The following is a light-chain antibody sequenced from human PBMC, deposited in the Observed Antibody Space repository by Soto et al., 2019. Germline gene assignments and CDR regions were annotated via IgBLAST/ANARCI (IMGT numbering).Light chain of an antibody. CDR2: DVN. Sequence: QSALTQPASVSGSPGQSITISCTGTSSDVGGYNYVSWYQQHPGKAPKLMIYDVNNRPSGVSLRFSGSKSGNTASLTISGLQGEDEADYYCSSYTSGTTRVVFGGGTKLTVL. CDR3: SSYTSGTTRVV. CDR1: SSDVGGYNY. J-gene: IGLJ2*01. V-gene: IGLV2-14*01.